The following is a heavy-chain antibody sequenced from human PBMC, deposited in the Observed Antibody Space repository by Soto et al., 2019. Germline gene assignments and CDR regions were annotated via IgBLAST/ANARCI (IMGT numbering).Heavy chain of an antibody. D-gene: IGHD1-7*01. CDR3: AGHSRTIE. Sequence: SETLSLTCAVSGGSISSSAWWSWVRQPPGKGLEWIGEIHHSGSTNYDPSLKSRITISVDRSKNQFSLELTSVTAADTAVYYCAGHSRTIEWGQGTQVTVSS. CDR2: IHHSGST. J-gene: IGHJ1*01. CDR1: GGSISSSAW. V-gene: IGHV4-4*02.